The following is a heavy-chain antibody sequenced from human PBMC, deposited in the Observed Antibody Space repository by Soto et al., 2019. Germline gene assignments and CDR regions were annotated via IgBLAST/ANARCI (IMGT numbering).Heavy chain of an antibody. D-gene: IGHD4-17*01. J-gene: IGHJ4*02. CDR1: GGSISSYY. CDR2: IYYSGTT. CDR3: ARTTAVPNTLRSRYFFDY. V-gene: IGHV4-4*07. Sequence: PSETLSLTCTVSGGSISSYYWSWIRQPAGKGLEWIGRIYYSGTTNYNPSLKSRVTISVDLSKNRFSLRLSSVTTADTALYYCARTTAVPNTLRSRYFFDYWGQGTLVTVSS.